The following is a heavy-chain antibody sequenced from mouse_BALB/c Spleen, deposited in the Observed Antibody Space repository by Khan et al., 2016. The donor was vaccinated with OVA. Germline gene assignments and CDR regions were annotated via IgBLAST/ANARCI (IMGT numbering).Heavy chain of an antibody. J-gene: IGHJ2*01. V-gene: IGHV1-9*01. CDR1: GYTFSNYW. D-gene: IGHD1-1*01. CDR2: FLPFNGDA. Sequence: QVQLKESGAELMKPGASVKMSCKATGYTFSNYWMEWVKQRPGHGLEWIGDFLPFNGDANYNERFKDKATLTSDESSSTAFMQLSSLTSEDSAVYFCGRVEDGSSDYFDSWGQGTILTVSS. CDR3: GRVEDGSSDYFDS.